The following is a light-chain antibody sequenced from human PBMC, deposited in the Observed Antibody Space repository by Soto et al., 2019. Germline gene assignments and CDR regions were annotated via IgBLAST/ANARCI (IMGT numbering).Light chain of an antibody. CDR3: SSYAGTNTRYL. V-gene: IGLV2-8*01. Sequence: QSALTQPPSASGSPGQSVTISCTGANSDFGSYNFVSWYQQHPGRAPKLLIYEVSKRPSGVPDRFSGSKSGNTASLTVSGLQAEDEADYYCSSYAGTNTRYLFGSGTKVTV. J-gene: IGLJ1*01. CDR2: EVS. CDR1: NSDFGSYNF.